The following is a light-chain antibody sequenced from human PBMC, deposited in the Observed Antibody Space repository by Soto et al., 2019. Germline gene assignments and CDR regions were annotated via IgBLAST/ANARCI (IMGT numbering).Light chain of an antibody. J-gene: IGLJ3*02. CDR3: SSYTISSTWV. V-gene: IGLV2-14*01. CDR2: EVT. CDR1: SSDVGGYNY. Sequence: QSALTQPASVSGSPGQSIAISCTGTSSDVGGYNYVSWSQHHPGKAPKLMIYEVTNRPSGVSDRFSGSKSGNTASLIISGLQAEDEADYYCSSYTISSTWVFGGGTQLTVL.